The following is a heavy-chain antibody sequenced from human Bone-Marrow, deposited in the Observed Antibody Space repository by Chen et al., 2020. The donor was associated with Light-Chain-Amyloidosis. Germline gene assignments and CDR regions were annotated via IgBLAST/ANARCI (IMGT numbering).Heavy chain of an antibody. CDR1: GYTFPNYW. Sequence: EVQLEQSGPEVKKPGESLKISCKGSGYTFPNYWIGWVRQMPGKGLEWMGVIYPDDSEARYSPSFEGQVTISADKSITTAYLQWRSLKASDTAMYYCARRRDGYNFDYWGQGILVTVSS. J-gene: IGHJ4*02. D-gene: IGHD5-12*01. V-gene: IGHV5-51*01. CDR3: ARRRDGYNFDY. CDR2: IYPDDSEA.